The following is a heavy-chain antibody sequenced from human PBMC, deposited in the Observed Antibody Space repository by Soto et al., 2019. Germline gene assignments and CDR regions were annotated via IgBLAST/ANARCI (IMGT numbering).Heavy chain of an antibody. CDR3: ARGVTGYCTNGVFYTYSYWFDP. J-gene: IGHJ5*02. CDR2: ISAVNGNT. V-gene: IGHV1-3*01. D-gene: IGHD2-8*01. CDR1: GYTFTNYA. Sequence: ASVKVSCKASGYTFTNYAIHWVRQAPGQNLEWMGWISAVNGNTKYSQRFQGRVTFTSDTSASTAYMELRSLRSDDTAVYYCARGVTGYCTNGVFYTYSYWFDPWGQGTLVTVSS.